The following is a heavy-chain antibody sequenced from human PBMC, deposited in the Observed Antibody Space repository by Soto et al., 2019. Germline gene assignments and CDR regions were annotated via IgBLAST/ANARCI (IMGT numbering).Heavy chain of an antibody. D-gene: IGHD6-6*01. CDR3: ARVHSSSSRCYYYYYYMDV. J-gene: IGHJ6*03. CDR2: INHSGST. Sequence: SETLSLTCAVYGGSFSGYYWSWIRQPPGKGLEWIGEINHSGSTNYNPSLKSRVTISVDTSKNQFSLKLSSVTAADTAVYYCARVHSSSSRCYYYYYYMDVWGKGTTVTVSS. V-gene: IGHV4-34*01. CDR1: GGSFSGYY.